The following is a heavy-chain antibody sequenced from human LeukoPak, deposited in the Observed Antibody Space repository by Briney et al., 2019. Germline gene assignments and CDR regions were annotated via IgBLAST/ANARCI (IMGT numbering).Heavy chain of an antibody. CDR1: GFTFSSYE. CDR2: ISSSGSLI. J-gene: IGHJ4*02. V-gene: IGHV3-48*03. Sequence: GGSLRLSCAASGFTFSSYEMNWVRQAPGKGLEWVSYISSSGSLIKYADSVKGRFTISRDNARNSLYLQMNSLRAEDTAVYFCSRGEEQQLVYYFDYWGQGTLVTVSS. CDR3: SRGEEQQLVYYFDY. D-gene: IGHD6-13*01.